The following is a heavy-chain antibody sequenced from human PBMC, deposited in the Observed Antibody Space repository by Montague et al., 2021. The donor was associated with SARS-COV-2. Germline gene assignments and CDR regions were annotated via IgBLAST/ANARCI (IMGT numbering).Heavy chain of an antibody. CDR2: ISGSGGST. V-gene: IGHV3-23*01. Sequence: SLRLSCAASGFTFSSYAMSWVRQAPGKGLEWVSAISGSGGSTYYADSVKGRFTISRGNSKNTLYLQMNSLRAEDTAVYYCAKGDSSGYYQVLVWGQGTLVTVSS. CDR1: GFTFSSYA. J-gene: IGHJ4*02. D-gene: IGHD3-22*01. CDR3: AKGDSSGYYQVLV.